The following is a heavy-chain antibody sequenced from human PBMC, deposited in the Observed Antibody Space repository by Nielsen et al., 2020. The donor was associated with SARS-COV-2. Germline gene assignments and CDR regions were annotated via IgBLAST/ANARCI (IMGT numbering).Heavy chain of an antibody. CDR3: ARAPDIVLQPTAIPL. D-gene: IGHD2-8*01. CDR1: GESISSQTW. CDR2: IYHGGSI. J-gene: IGHJ3*01. V-gene: IGHV4-4*02. Sequence: SETLSLTCGVFGESISSQTWWSWVRQPPGKGLEWIGQIYHGGSINYNPSLRSRVAITMDKFNNQFSLKLTSVTAADTAVYYCARAPDIVLQPTAIPLWGQGTMVPVS.